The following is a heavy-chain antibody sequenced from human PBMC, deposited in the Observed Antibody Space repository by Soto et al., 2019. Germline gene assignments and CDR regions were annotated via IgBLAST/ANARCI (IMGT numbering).Heavy chain of an antibody. J-gene: IGHJ1*01. Sequence: GGSLRLSCTASGFTFSDQFMDWVRQAPGKGPEWIGRSTNRANRYNTIYAASVEGRFSVSRDGSTNSLYLHMRNLKTEDSAVYFCAGGATGRAPFQHWGQGTVVTVSS. CDR3: AGGATGRAPFQH. V-gene: IGHV3-72*01. D-gene: IGHD6-13*01. CDR2: STNRANRYNT. CDR1: GFTFSDQF.